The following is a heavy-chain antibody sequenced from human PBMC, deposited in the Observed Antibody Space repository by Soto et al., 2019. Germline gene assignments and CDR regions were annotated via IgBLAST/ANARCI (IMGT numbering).Heavy chain of an antibody. J-gene: IGHJ3*02. V-gene: IGHV3-30-3*01. D-gene: IGHD6-19*01. CDR2: ISYDGSNK. CDR3: ARPTRGIAVDAFDI. CDR1: GFTFSSYA. Sequence: QVQLVESGGGVVQPGRSLRLSCAASGFTFSSYAMHWVRQAPGKGLEWVAVISYDGSNKYYADSVKGRFTISRDNSKNTLYLQMNSLRAEDTAVYYCARPTRGIAVDAFDIWGQGTMVTVSS.